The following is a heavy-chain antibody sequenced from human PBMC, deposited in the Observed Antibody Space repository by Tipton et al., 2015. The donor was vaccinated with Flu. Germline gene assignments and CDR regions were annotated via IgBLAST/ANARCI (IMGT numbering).Heavy chain of an antibody. Sequence: TLSLTCTVSGGSITSENYHWTWIRQPAGKGLEWIGRMYLSGSTTYNPSLKGRVTTSKDTSKNQISLKMRSVTAADTAVYYCVRDVSYRYTEVWGQGILVTVSS. CDR2: MYLSGST. V-gene: IGHV4-61*02. CDR1: GGSITSENYH. D-gene: IGHD3-16*02. J-gene: IGHJ4*02. CDR3: VRDVSYRYTEV.